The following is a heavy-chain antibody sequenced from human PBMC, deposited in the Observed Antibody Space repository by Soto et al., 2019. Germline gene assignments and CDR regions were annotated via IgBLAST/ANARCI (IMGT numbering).Heavy chain of an antibody. CDR1: GFTFSSYG. Sequence: GGSLRLSCAASGFTFSSYGMHWVRQAPGKGLEWVAVISYDGSNKYYADSVKGRFTISSDKSKNTLYLQMNSLRAEDPAVYYCAKDFGGYCSSTSCYKANYYYYMDVWGKGTTVTVSS. J-gene: IGHJ6*03. CDR2: ISYDGSNK. D-gene: IGHD2-2*02. CDR3: AKDFGGYCSSTSCYKANYYYYMDV. V-gene: IGHV3-30*18.